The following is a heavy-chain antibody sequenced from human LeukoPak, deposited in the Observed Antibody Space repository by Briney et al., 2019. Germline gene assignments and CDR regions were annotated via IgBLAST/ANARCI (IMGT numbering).Heavy chain of an antibody. J-gene: IGHJ4*02. CDR1: GGSFSGYY. CDR3: ARGESYYYASGSSLPLGY. V-gene: IGHV4-34*01. CDR2: INHSGST. Sequence: SDTLCLTCAVYGGSFSGYYWSWIRQPPGKGLEWIGEINHSGSTNYNPSLKSRVTISVDTSKNQFSLKLTSVTAADTAVYYCARGESYYYASGSSLPLGYWGQGTLVTVSS. D-gene: IGHD3-10*01.